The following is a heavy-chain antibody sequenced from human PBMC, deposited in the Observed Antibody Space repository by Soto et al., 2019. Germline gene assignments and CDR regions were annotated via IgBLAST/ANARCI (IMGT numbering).Heavy chain of an antibody. Sequence: GGSLRLSCAASGFTFSSYTMNWVRRAPGKGLEWVSSISSTSAYTYYADSVKGRFTISRDNARNSMFLQMNSLRADDTAMYYCESDPTTVTDFNWFDPWGQGTLVTVSS. CDR3: ESDPTTVTDFNWFDP. V-gene: IGHV3-21*03. D-gene: IGHD4-17*01. J-gene: IGHJ5*02. CDR1: GFTFSSYT. CDR2: ISSTSAYT.